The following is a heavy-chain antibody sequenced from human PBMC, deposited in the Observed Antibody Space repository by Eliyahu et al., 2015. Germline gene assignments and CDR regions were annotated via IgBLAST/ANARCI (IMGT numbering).Heavy chain of an antibody. D-gene: IGHD3-16*01. J-gene: IGHJ5*02. V-gene: IGHV4-59*11. Sequence: QVRLQESGPGLVKPSETLSLTCTVSGASIRSHNWGWVRQPPGKGLEWIGYIYDLERTKYNPSLKTGVTISLDTSKNLFSLNLYAVTAADTAVYYCARIMGTRWSNNWVDPWGQGTLVIVSS. CDR2: IYDLERT. CDR3: ARIMGTRWSNNWVDP. CDR1: GASIRSHN.